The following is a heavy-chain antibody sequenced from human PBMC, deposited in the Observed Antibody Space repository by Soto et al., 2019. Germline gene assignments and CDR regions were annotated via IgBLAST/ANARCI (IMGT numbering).Heavy chain of an antibody. CDR3: ITRFDP. J-gene: IGHJ5*02. CDR1: GFTFSNAW. V-gene: IGHV3-15*01. CDR2: IKSNTDGGTT. Sequence: EVQLVESGGGLVKPGGSLRLSCAASGFTFSNAWMMWVRQSPGKGLEWVGRIKSNTDGGTTDYAAPVKGRFTISRDDSKNTLYLQMSSLKTEDTAVYYCITRFDPWGQGTLVTVSS.